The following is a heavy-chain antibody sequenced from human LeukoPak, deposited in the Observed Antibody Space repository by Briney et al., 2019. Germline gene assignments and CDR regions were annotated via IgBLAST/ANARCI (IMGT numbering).Heavy chain of an antibody. CDR2: ISACNGNT. J-gene: IGHJ4*02. CDR1: GYTFTSYG. Sequence: ASVKVSCKASGYTFTSYGISWVRQAPGQGLEWMGWISACNGNTNYAQKLQGRVTMTTDTSTSTAYMELRSLRSDDTAVYYCARVMYSSSWRAFDYWGQGTLVTVSS. CDR3: ARVMYSSSWRAFDY. D-gene: IGHD6-13*01. V-gene: IGHV1-18*01.